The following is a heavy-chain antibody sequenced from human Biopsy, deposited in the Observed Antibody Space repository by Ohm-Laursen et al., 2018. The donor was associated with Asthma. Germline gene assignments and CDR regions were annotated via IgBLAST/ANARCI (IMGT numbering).Heavy chain of an antibody. Sequence: SLRLSCTALGFSFGSFGMHWVRQVPGKGPEWVALISFDGRYEYYADSVKGRFTISRDNPMKRLYLQMSSLTAEDTAVYYCASRGGDFWSGYYMDYWGQGTLVTVSS. CDR2: ISFDGRYE. CDR1: GFSFGSFG. D-gene: IGHD3-3*01. CDR3: ASRGGDFWSGYYMDY. V-gene: IGHV3-30*03. J-gene: IGHJ4*02.